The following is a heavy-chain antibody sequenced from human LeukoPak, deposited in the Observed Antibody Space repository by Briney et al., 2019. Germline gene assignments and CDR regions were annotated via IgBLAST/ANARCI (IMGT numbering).Heavy chain of an antibody. V-gene: IGHV3-30*18. J-gene: IGHJ6*02. D-gene: IGHD2-15*01. CDR3: AKVSRYCSGGSCYSSYYYYGMDV. CDR2: ISYDGSNK. Sequence: GGSLRLSCAASGFTFSSYGMHWVRQAPGKGLEWVAVISYDGSNKYYADSVKGRFTISRDNSRNTLYLQMNGLRAEDTAVYYCAKVSRYCSGGSCYSSYYYYGMDVWGQGTTVTVSS. CDR1: GFTFSSYG.